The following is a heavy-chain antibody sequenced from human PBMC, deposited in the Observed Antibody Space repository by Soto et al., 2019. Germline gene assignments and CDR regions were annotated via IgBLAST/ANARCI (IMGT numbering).Heavy chain of an antibody. V-gene: IGHV3-30*18. CDR3: AKETAYYDILTGYVGDY. CDR1: GFTFSSYG. CDR2: ISYVGSNK. D-gene: IGHD3-9*01. J-gene: IGHJ4*02. Sequence: QVQLVESGGGVVQPGRSLRLSCAASGFTFSSYGMHWVRQAPGKGLEWVAVISYVGSNKYYADSVKGRFTISRDNSKNTLYLQMNSLRAEDTAVYYCAKETAYYDILTGYVGDYWGQGTLVTVSS.